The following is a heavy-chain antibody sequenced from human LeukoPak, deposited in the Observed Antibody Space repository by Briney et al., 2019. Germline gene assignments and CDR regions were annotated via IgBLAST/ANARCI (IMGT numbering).Heavy chain of an antibody. CDR2: INSSGGST. V-gene: IGHV1-46*01. Sequence: APVKVSCKASGYIFTSYNMYWVRQAPGQGLEWMGIINSSGGSTNYAQKFQGRVTMTRDTSTSTVYMELSSLRSEDTAVYYCARFAVHRRLTVAGQFGLDYWGQGTLVTVSS. CDR1: GYIFTSYN. CDR3: ARFAVHRRLTVAGQFGLDY. D-gene: IGHD6-19*01. J-gene: IGHJ4*02.